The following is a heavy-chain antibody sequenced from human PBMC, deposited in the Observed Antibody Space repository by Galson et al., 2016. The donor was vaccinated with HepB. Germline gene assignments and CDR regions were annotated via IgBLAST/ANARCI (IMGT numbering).Heavy chain of an antibody. D-gene: IGHD6-19*01. CDR2: IIPSLGTA. J-gene: IGHJ6*02. V-gene: IGHV1-69*01. CDR3: ASGHSGWMEEDYYYGMDV. Sequence: GLEWMGGIIPSLGTAHYAQKFQGRVTITADESRRTAHMELSSLRSDDTAVYYCASGHSGWMEEDYYYGMDVWGQGTTVTVSS.